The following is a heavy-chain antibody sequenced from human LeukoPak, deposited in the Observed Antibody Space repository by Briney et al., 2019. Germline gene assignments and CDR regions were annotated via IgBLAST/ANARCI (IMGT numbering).Heavy chain of an antibody. V-gene: IGHV1-46*01. D-gene: IGHD6-6*01. CDR2: INPSGGST. Sequence: ASVKVSCKASGYTFTSYYMHWVRQAPGQGLEWMGIINPSGGSTSYAQKFQGRVTMTRDMSTSTVYMELSSLRSGDTAVYYCASAIAARPGWDWDYWGQGTLVTVSS. CDR3: ASAIAARPGWDWDY. J-gene: IGHJ4*02. CDR1: GYTFTSYY.